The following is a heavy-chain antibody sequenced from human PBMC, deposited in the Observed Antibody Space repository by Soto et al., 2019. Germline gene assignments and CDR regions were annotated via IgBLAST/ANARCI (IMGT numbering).Heavy chain of an antibody. J-gene: IGHJ6*02. Sequence: QVQLVQSGDEVKKPGASVKVSWKASGYIFVNYGIAWVRQAPGQGLEWMGSISPYTGNTHSASKVQGRLTMTTDTSTSTAYMDLGSLTSDDTAVYYCVMVDNYVTPTPQDVWGQGTTVTVS. CDR3: VMVDNYVTPTPQDV. CDR2: ISPYTGNT. V-gene: IGHV1-18*01. CDR1: GYIFVNYG. D-gene: IGHD3-16*01.